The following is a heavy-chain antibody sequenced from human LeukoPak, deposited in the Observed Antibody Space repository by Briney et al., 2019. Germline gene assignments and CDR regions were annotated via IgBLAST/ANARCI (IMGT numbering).Heavy chain of an antibody. J-gene: IGHJ4*02. CDR3: GRAPRIVGVVYFDY. CDR1: GFTFGDYN. CDR2: IRSNDHGGTT. Sequence: PGGSLRLSCTTSGFTFGDYNMIWFRQAPGKGLEWVAYIRSNDHGGTTEYAASVKDRFTISREESKSIAYLQMNSLKTEDTAVYYCGRAPRIVGVVYFDYRGQGALVTVSS. V-gene: IGHV3-49*03. D-gene: IGHD1-26*01.